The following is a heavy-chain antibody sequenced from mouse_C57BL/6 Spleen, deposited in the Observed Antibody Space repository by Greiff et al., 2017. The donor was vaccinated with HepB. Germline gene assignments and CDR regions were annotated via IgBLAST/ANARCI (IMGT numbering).Heavy chain of an antibody. CDR1: GYAFSSSW. CDR3: ARGGTTVVDYFDY. D-gene: IGHD1-1*01. V-gene: IGHV1-82*01. Sequence: VNVVESGPELVKPGASVKISCKASGYAFSSSWMNWVKQRPGKGLEWIGRIYPGDGDTNYNGKFKGKATLTADKSSSTAYMQLSSLTSEDSAVYFCARGGTTVVDYFDYWGQGTTLTVSS. J-gene: IGHJ2*01. CDR2: IYPGDGDT.